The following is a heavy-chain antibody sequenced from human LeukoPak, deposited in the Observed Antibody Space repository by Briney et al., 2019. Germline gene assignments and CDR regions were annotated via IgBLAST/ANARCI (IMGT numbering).Heavy chain of an antibody. V-gene: IGHV3-23*01. D-gene: IGHD3-10*01. CDR2: TSESGGST. Sequence: GGSLRLSCAASGFTFSRYGMSWVRQAPGKGLEWVSATSESGGSTYYADTVEGRFTISRDNSKNTLFLQMNSLRAEDTAVYYCASLFNHMVRGAPNDYWGQGTLVTVSS. J-gene: IGHJ4*02. CDR3: ASLFNHMVRGAPNDY. CDR1: GFTFSRYG.